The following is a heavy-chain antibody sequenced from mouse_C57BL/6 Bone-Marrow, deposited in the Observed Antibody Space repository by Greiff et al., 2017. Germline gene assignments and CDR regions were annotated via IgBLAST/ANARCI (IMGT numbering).Heavy chain of an antibody. CDR3: ARHDGYYCYARDY. D-gene: IGHD2-3*01. CDR2: ISNGGGST. CDR1: GFTFSDYY. J-gene: IGHJ4*01. V-gene: IGHV5-12*01. Sequence: EVHLVESGGGLVQPGGSLKLSCAASGFTFSDYYMYWVRQTPEKRLEWVAYISNGGGSTYYPDTVKGRFPFSRDNAKNTLYLKMSRLKSEDTAMYYCARHDGYYCYARDYWGQGTSVTVSS.